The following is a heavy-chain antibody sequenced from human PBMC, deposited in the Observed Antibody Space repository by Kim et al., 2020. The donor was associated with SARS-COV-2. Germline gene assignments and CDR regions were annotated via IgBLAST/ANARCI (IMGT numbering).Heavy chain of an antibody. CDR1: GFTFSDYY. V-gene: IGHV3-11*06. CDR3: ARDGGKGPFGGLIYFHY. D-gene: IGHD3-16*01. CDR2: ISSSSSYT. J-gene: IGHJ4*02. Sequence: GGSLRLSCAASGFTFSDYYMSWIRQAPGKGLEWVSYISSSSSYTNYADSVKGRFTISRDNAKNSLYLQMNSLRAEDTAVYYCARDGGKGPFGGLIYFHYWGQGPLVTVSS.